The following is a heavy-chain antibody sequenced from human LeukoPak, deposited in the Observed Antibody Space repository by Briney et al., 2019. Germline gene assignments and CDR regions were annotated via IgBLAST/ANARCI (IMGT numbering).Heavy chain of an antibody. CDR1: GYTFTGYY. V-gene: IGHV1-2*02. Sequence: ASVKVSCKASGYTFTGYYMHWVRQAPGQGLEWMGWINPNSGGTNYAQKFQGRVTMTRDTSISTAYMELSRLRSDDTAVYYCARAAAELGVVITPLDYWGQGTLVTVSS. J-gene: IGHJ4*02. D-gene: IGHD3-22*01. CDR2: INPNSGGT. CDR3: ARAAAELGVVITPLDY.